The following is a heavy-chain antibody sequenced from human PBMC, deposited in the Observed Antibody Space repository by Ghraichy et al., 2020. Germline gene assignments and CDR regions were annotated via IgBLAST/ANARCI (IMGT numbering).Heavy chain of an antibody. V-gene: IGHV4-34*01. D-gene: IGHD3-10*01. CDR3: ARRGRRKVYYFDY. CDR2: INHSGST. J-gene: IGHJ4*02. CDR1: GGSFSGYY. Sequence: SETLSLTCAVYGGSFSGYYWSWIRQPPGKGLEWIGEINHSGSTNYNPSLKSRVTISVDTSKNQFSLKLSSVTAADTAVYYCARRGRRKVYYFDYWGQGTLVTVSS.